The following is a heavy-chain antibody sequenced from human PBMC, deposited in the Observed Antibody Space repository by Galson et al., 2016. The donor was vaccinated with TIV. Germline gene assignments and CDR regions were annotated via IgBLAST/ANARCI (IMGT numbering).Heavy chain of an antibody. CDR2: INPISGGT. CDR1: GFNFSDYY. D-gene: IGHD3-16*01. J-gene: IGHJ2*01. CDR3: ARDQSMIGDYYFDL. Sequence: SVKVSCKASGFNFSDYYFHWVRQAPGQGLEWMGWINPISGGTKYAQKFQAWVTLTRDTSINTAHMEMSRLKSDDTAVYFCARDQSMIGDYYFDLWGRGTLVTVSS. V-gene: IGHV1-2*04.